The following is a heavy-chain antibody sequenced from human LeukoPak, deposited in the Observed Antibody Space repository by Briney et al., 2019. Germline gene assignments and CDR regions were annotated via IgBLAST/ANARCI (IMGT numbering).Heavy chain of an antibody. CDR2: ISDSGGST. CDR3: AKLPGRAADY. V-gene: IGHV3-23*01. Sequence: AGGSLRLSRAASGFTFSSYVMNWVRQAPGKGLEWVSGISDSGGSTYYADSVKGRFTISRDNSKNTLYLQMNSLRAEDTAVYYCAKLPGRAADYWGQGTLVTVSS. CDR1: GFTFSSYV. J-gene: IGHJ4*02.